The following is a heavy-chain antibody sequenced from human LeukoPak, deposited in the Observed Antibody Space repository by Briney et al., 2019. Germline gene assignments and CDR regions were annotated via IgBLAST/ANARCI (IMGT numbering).Heavy chain of an antibody. Sequence: SQTLSLTCTVSGRSISSGCYYWSWIRQHPGKGLEWVEYIYYSRSNYYNPSLNSRITISEDTSKNQFYLKLSSVTAADTAVYYCARGYSYGLIYYFDYWGQGTLVTVSS. CDR3: ARGYSYGLIYYFDY. CDR2: IYYSRSN. D-gene: IGHD5-18*01. J-gene: IGHJ4*02. V-gene: IGHV4-31*03. CDR1: GRSISSGCYY.